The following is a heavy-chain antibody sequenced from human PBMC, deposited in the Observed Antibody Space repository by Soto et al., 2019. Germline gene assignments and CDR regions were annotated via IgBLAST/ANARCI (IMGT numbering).Heavy chain of an antibody. CDR1: GGSISSYY. CDR3: ARVAGGNTAADLVFDP. V-gene: IGHV4-59*01. CDR2: IYYSGST. J-gene: IGHJ5*02. Sequence: SETLSLTCTVSGGSISSYYWSWIRQPPGKGLGWIGYIYYSGSTNYNPSLKSRVTISVDTSKNQFSLKLSSVTAADTAVYYCARVAGGNTAADLVFDPWGQGTMVTVSS. D-gene: IGHD6-13*01.